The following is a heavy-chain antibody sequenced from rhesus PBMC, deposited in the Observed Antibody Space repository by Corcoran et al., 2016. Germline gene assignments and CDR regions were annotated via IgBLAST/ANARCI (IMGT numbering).Heavy chain of an antibody. V-gene: IGHV4-160*01. Sequence: QVQLQESGPGLVKPSETLSLTCAVSGGSLRRNYWRWIRHAPGKGREWIGRIYGSGGSTDYNPSLKSRVTISTDTSKNQFSLKLSAVTAADTAVYYCARDLGMKDYWGQGVLVTVSS. CDR1: GGSLRRNY. J-gene: IGHJ4*01. D-gene: IGHD7-45*01. CDR3: ARDLGMKDY. CDR2: IYGSGGST.